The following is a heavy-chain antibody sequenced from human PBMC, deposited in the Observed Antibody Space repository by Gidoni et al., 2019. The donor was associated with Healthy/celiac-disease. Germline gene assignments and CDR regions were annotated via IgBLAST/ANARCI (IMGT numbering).Heavy chain of an antibody. CDR1: GYTFTSYY. CDR3: ARVSDTAAYGMDV. Sequence: QVQLVQSGAEVKKPGASVKVSCKASGYTFTSYYMHWVRQAPGQGLAWMGKINPSGGSTSYAQKFQGRVTMTRDTSTSTVYMELSSLRSEDTAVYYCARVSDTAAYGMDVWGQGTTVTVSS. V-gene: IGHV1-46*03. D-gene: IGHD5-18*01. CDR2: INPSGGST. J-gene: IGHJ6*02.